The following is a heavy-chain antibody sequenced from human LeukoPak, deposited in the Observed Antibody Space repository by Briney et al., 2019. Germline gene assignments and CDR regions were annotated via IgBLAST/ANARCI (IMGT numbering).Heavy chain of an antibody. CDR1: GGSISSYY. CDR2: IYYSGST. J-gene: IGHJ4*02. CDR3: ARGLNGGSSGYYYDY. V-gene: IGHV4-59*01. Sequence: IPSETLSLTCTVSGGSISSYYWSWIRQPPGKGLEWIGYIYYSGSTNYNPSLNSRVTISVDTSKSQFSLKLSSVTAADTAVYYCARGLNGGSSGYYYDYWGQGTLVTVSS. D-gene: IGHD3-22*01.